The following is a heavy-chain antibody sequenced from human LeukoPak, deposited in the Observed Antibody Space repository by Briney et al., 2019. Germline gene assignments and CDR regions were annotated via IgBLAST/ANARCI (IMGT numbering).Heavy chain of an antibody. D-gene: IGHD2-15*01. CDR2: IYYSGSA. V-gene: IGHV4-59*01. Sequence: SETLSLTCTVSGGSISSYYWSWIRQPPGKGLEWIGYIYYSGSANYNPSLKSRVTISVDTSKKQFSLRLSSVTAADTAVYYCARETGYCSDSSCYSEGLAYWGQGTLVTVSS. CDR1: GGSISSYY. CDR3: ARETGYCSDSSCYSEGLAY. J-gene: IGHJ4*02.